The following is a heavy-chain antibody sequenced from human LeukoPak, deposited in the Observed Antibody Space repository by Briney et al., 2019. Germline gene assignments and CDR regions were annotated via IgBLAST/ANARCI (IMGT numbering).Heavy chain of an antibody. CDR1: GGSISSYY. J-gene: IGHJ2*01. V-gene: IGHV4-59*01. CDR2: IYYTGST. Sequence: SETLPLTCTVSGGSISSYYWSWIRQPPGKGLEWIGYIYYTGSTNYNPSLKSRVTISVNTSKNQFSLKLSSVTAADTAVYYCARDYGDYPSWYFDLWGRGTLVTVSS. D-gene: IGHD4-17*01. CDR3: ARDYGDYPSWYFDL.